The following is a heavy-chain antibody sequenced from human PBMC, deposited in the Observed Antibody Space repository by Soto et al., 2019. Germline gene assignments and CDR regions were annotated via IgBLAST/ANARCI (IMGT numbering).Heavy chain of an antibody. V-gene: IGHV3-23*01. CDR1: GFTFSTYA. J-gene: IGHJ4*02. D-gene: IGHD4-17*01. CDR2: ITGSGGRA. Sequence: EVQLLESGGGLVQPGGSLRLSCAASGFTFSTYAMIWVRQAPGKGLEWVSVITGSGGRAYYADSVKGRFTISRDTSKKTLFLQMNSLRAEDPAVYYCAKDRYGDYGGIDYWGQGTMVTVSS. CDR3: AKDRYGDYGGIDY.